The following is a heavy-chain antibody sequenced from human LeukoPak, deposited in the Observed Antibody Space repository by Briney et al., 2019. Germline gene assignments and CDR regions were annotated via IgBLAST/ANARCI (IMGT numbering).Heavy chain of an antibody. V-gene: IGHV4-59*01. Sequence: SETLSLTCTVSGGSISSYYWSWIRQPPGKGLEWIRYIYYSGSTNYNPSLKSRVTISVDTSKNQFSLKLSSVTAADTAVYYCARGYYYDSRSPVGYWGQGTLVTVSS. CDR3: ARGYYYDSRSPVGY. CDR2: IYYSGST. D-gene: IGHD3-22*01. J-gene: IGHJ4*02. CDR1: GGSISSYY.